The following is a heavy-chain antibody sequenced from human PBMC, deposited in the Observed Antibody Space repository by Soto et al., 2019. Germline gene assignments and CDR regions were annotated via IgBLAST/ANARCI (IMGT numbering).Heavy chain of an antibody. J-gene: IGHJ4*02. D-gene: IGHD3-22*01. CDR3: ASIGYYDSSGYYWPYFDY. Sequence: GGSLRLSCAASGFTFSSYSMNWVRQAPGKGLEWVSSISSSSSYIYYADSVKGRFTISRDNAKNSLYLQMNSLRAEDTAVYYCASIGYYDSSGYYWPYFDYWGQGTLVTVSS. CDR2: ISSSSSYI. CDR1: GFTFSSYS. V-gene: IGHV3-21*01.